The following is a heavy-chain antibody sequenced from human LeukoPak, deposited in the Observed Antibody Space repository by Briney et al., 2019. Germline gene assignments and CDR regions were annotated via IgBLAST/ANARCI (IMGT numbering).Heavy chain of an antibody. CDR1: GFTFSSYG. V-gene: IGHV3-30*03. CDR3: CAFDI. J-gene: IGHJ3*02. CDR2: ISYDGSNK. Sequence: PGRSLRLSCAASGFTFSSYGMHWVRQAPGKGLEWVAVISYDGSNKYYADSVKGRFTISRDNSKNTLYLQMNSLRAEDTAVYYCCAFDIWGQGTMATVSS.